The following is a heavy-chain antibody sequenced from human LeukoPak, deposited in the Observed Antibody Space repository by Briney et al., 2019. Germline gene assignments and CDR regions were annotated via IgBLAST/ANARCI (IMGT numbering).Heavy chain of an antibody. CDR1: GYTFTGYY. Sequence: ASVKVSFQASGYTFTGYYLHWVRQAPGQGLEWMGLINPNSGGTNYAQKVQGWDTMTRDTSISTAYMELSRLRSDDTAVYYCARRLADSSGWGFDYWGQGTLVTVSS. D-gene: IGHD6-19*01. J-gene: IGHJ4*02. CDR2: INPNSGGT. CDR3: ARRLADSSGWGFDY. V-gene: IGHV1-2*04.